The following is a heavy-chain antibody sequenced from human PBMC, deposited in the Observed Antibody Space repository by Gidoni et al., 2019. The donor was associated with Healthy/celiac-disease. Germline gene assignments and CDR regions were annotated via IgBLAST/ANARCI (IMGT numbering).Heavy chain of an antibody. J-gene: IGHJ6*03. CDR2: MFHAGGT. Sequence: QVQLQESGPGRVKPSETLSLTCAVSGGSISTGTWWNWVRQAPGKGLEWIGGMFHAGGTNYNPSLQSRVTISVDYSKNQFSLNLSSVTAADTAVYYCARAADSYYDGFYYYYFLDVWGKGTAVTVSS. CDR3: ARAADSYYDGFYYYYFLDV. D-gene: IGHD3-22*01. CDR1: GGSISTGTW. V-gene: IGHV4-4*02.